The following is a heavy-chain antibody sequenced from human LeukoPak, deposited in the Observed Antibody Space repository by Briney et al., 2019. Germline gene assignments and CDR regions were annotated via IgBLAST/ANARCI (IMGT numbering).Heavy chain of an antibody. CDR2: IYSGGST. V-gene: IGHV3-53*05. J-gene: IGHJ3*02. Sequence: GGSLRLSCAASGFTVSSNYMNWVRQAPGKGLEWVSVIYSGGSTYYADSVKGRFTISRDNAKNSLYLQMNSLRAEDTALYYCAKGSLMISYAFDIWGQGTMVTVSS. D-gene: IGHD3-16*01. CDR3: AKGSLMISYAFDI. CDR1: GFTVSSNY.